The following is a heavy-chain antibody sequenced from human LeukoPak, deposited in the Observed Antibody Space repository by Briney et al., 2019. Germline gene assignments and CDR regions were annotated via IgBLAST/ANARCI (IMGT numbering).Heavy chain of an antibody. Sequence: PGGSLRLSCAASGFTVSSNYMSWVRQAPGKGLEWVSVIYSGGSTYYADSVKGRFTISRDNSKNTLYLQMNSLRAEDTAVYYCAKDSFRRDGYNYFDYWGQGTLVTVSS. CDR1: GFTVSSNY. D-gene: IGHD5-24*01. V-gene: IGHV3-53*01. CDR2: IYSGGST. CDR3: AKDSFRRDGYNYFDY. J-gene: IGHJ4*02.